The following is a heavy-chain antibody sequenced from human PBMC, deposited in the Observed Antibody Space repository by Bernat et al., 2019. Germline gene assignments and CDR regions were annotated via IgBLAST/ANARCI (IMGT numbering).Heavy chain of an antibody. J-gene: IGHJ6*02. Sequence: QVQLVESGGGVVQPGRSLRLSCEASKFTFSSYGMHWVRQAPGKGLEWVAVIWYDGSNENYADSVTGRFTISRDNSKNTLFLQMNSLRAEDTAVYYCARVSLYGAPTSGMDVWGQGTTVTVSS. D-gene: IGHD4-17*01. V-gene: IGHV3-33*01. CDR2: IWYDGSNE. CDR1: KFTFSSYG. CDR3: ARVSLYGAPTSGMDV.